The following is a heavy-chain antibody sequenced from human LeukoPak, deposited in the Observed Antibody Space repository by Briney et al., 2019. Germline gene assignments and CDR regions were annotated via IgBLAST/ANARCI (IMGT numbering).Heavy chain of an antibody. CDR1: GGSISSSNW. V-gene: IGHV4-4*02. D-gene: IGHD6-19*01. CDR3: ARSYVSGSRRFDY. CDR2: IYHSGST. J-gene: IGHJ4*02. Sequence: PSGTLSLTCAVSGGSISSSNWWSWVRQPPGKGLEWIGEIYHSGSTSYNPSLKSRVTISVDKSKNQFSLNLSSVTAADTAVYYCARSYVSGSRRFDYWGQGTLVTVSS.